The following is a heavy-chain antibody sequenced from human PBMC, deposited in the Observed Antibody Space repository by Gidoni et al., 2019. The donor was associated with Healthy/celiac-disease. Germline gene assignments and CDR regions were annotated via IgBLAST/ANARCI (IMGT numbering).Heavy chain of an antibody. Sequence: QLQLQESGPGLVKPSETLSLTCTVSGGSISSSSYYWGWIRQPPGKGLEWIGSIYYSGSTYYNPSLKSRVTISVDTSKNQFSLKLSSVTAADTAVYYCARGPGSRRLDAFDIWGQGTMVTVSS. CDR1: GGSISSSSYY. J-gene: IGHJ3*02. V-gene: IGHV4-39*07. CDR3: ARGPGSRRLDAFDI. D-gene: IGHD2-15*01. CDR2: IYYSGST.